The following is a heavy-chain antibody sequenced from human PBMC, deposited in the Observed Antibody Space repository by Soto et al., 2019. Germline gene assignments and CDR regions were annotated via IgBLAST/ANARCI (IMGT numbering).Heavy chain of an antibody. D-gene: IGHD4-17*01. Sequence: PGESLKISCKGSGYSFTSYWIGWVRQMPGKGLEWMGIIYPGDSDTRYSPSFQGQVTVSADKSISTAYLQWSSLKASDTAMYYCARHEGTVTWGGYGMDVWGQGTTVTVSS. V-gene: IGHV5-51*01. J-gene: IGHJ6*02. CDR2: IYPGDSDT. CDR3: ARHEGTVTWGGYGMDV. CDR1: GYSFTSYW.